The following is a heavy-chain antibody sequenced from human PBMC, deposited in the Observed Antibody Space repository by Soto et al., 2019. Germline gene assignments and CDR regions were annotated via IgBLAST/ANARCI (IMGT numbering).Heavy chain of an antibody. J-gene: IGHJ4*02. CDR2: INPSGSP. CDR3: ARGLPPAY. V-gene: IGHV4-34*01. Sequence: QVQLQQWGAGLLKPSETLSLTCAVYGGSFSGYTWNWIRQSPGKGLEWIGEINPSGSPNYNPSLNSRVTISVDTSKNQYSLKLTSVTAADTAVYYCARGLPPAYWGQGTLVTVSS. CDR1: GGSFSGYT.